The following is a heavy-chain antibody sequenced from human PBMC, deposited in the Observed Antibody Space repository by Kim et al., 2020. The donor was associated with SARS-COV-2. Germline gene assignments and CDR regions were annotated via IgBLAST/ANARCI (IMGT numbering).Heavy chain of an antibody. Sequence: GGSLRLSCAASGFKFSDYTMQWVRQAPGKGLQWVSSISSSGRNIYYADFLKGRLTVSRDNANNSLSLQMNSLTADDTGVYYCARSTLYVDKAMDDYWGQG. D-gene: IGHD5-18*01. CDR3: ARSTLYVDKAMDDY. J-gene: IGHJ4*02. CDR2: ISSSGRNI. V-gene: IGHV3-21*01. CDR1: GFKFSDYT.